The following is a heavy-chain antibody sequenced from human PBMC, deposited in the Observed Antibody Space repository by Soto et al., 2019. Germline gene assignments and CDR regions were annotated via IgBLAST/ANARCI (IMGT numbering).Heavy chain of an antibody. D-gene: IGHD3-16*02. Sequence: QVQLVQSGAEVKRPGSSVKVSCKASGDTDTNYVISWVRQAPGQGLEWMGGIFPKFGTTYSAQKLQDRLTITADESTSTVYMQLSSLRLDDTAVYYCEAEITFGKLSVVWGQGTTVTVSS. J-gene: IGHJ6*02. V-gene: IGHV1-69*01. CDR1: GDTDTNYV. CDR3: EAEITFGKLSVV. CDR2: IFPKFGTT.